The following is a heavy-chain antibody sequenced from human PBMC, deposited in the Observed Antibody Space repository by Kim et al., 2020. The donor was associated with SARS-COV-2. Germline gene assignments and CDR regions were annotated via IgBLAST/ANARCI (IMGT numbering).Heavy chain of an antibody. J-gene: IGHJ4*02. CDR1: GFTFSVYG. CDR2: ISSDGSKGSSDRSK. Sequence: GGSLRLSCEASGFTFSVYGMQWVRQAPDKGLEWVAVISSDGSKGSSDRSKGYYADSVKGRFTISRDSSKNTLYLQMDSLRAEDTAVYYCATSLSCYDRNGYYPYYFDYWGQGTLVTVSS. V-gene: IGHV3-30*03. CDR3: ATSLSCYDRNGYYPYYFDY. D-gene: IGHD3-22*01.